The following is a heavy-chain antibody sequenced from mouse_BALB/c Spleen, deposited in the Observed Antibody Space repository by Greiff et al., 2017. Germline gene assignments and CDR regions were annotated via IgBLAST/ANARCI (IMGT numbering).Heavy chain of an antibody. V-gene: IGHV5-6-5*01. Sequence: DVMLVESGGGLVKPGGSLKLSCAASGFTFSSYAMSWVRQTPEKRLEWVASISSGGSTYYPDSVKGRFTISRDNARNILYLQMSSLRSEDTAMYYCARGGLLRDYWGQGTTLTVSS. CDR2: ISSGGST. CDR1: GFTFSSYA. CDR3: ARGGLLRDY. J-gene: IGHJ2*01. D-gene: IGHD1-1*01.